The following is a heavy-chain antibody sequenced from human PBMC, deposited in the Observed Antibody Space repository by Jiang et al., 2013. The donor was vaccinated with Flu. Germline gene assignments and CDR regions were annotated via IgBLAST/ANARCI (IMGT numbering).Heavy chain of an antibody. Sequence: QLLESGGGLVKPGGSLRLSCVASGLTFSKTWMSWVRQASREGGWSGLGRIKSKNDGGTIDYVESVKGRLTLSRDDSKNTVYLHMNSPKTEDTAIYYCTTDPRLWGQGTVVTVSP. V-gene: IGHV3-15*01. CDR1: GLTFSKTW. CDR3: TTDPRL. CDR2: IKSKNDGGTI. J-gene: IGHJ3*01.